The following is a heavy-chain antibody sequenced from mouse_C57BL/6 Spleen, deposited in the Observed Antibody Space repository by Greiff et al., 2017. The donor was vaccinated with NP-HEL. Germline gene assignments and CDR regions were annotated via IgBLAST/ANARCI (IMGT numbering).Heavy chain of an antibody. D-gene: IGHD1-1*01. Sequence: VKLMESGAELVRPGASVTLSCKASGYTFTDYEMHWVKQTPVHGLEWIGAIDPETGGTAYNQKFKGKAILTADKSSSTAYMELRSLTSEDSAVYYCTRCGYGSPHAMDYWGQGTSVTVSS. V-gene: IGHV1-15*01. J-gene: IGHJ4*01. CDR2: IDPETGGT. CDR1: GYTFTDYE. CDR3: TRCGYGSPHAMDY.